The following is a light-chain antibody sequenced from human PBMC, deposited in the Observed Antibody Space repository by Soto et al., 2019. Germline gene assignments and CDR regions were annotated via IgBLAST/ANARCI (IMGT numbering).Light chain of an antibody. V-gene: IGKV1-5*03. CDR2: KAS. CDR3: QHYNSYSEA. J-gene: IGKJ1*01. CDR1: QTISSW. Sequence: DIKMNQSPSTLSVSVGDRVTITCRASQTISSWLAWYQQKPGKAPKLLIYKASSLESGVPSRFSGSGSGTEFTLTISSLQPDDFATYYCQHYNSYSEAFGQGTMVDIK.